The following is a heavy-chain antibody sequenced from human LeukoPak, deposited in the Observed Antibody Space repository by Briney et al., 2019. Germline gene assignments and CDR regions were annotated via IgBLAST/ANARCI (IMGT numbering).Heavy chain of an antibody. CDR1: GGSFNGYY. CDR2: INHSGST. Sequence: SETLSLTCAVYGGSFNGYYWSWIRQPPGKGLEWIGEINHSGSTNYSPSLKSRVTLSVDTSKNQFSLRLSSVTAADTAVYYCARDSWVGFDYWGQGTLVTVSS. V-gene: IGHV4-34*01. CDR3: ARDSWVGFDY. J-gene: IGHJ4*02. D-gene: IGHD1-26*01.